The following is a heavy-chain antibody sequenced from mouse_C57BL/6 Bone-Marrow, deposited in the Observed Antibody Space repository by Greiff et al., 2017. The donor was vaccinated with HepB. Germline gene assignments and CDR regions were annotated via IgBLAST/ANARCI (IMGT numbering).Heavy chain of an antibody. CDR2: IDPETGGT. J-gene: IGHJ2*01. CDR1: GYTFTDYE. CDR3: TRGYRRSNYDY. D-gene: IGHD2-5*01. V-gene: IGHV1-15*01. Sequence: VKLQQSGAELVRPGASVTLSCKASGYTFTDYEMHWVKQTPVHGLEWIGAIDPETGGTAYNQKFKGKAILTADKSSSTAYMELRSLTSEDSAVYYCTRGYRRSNYDYWGQGTTLTVSS.